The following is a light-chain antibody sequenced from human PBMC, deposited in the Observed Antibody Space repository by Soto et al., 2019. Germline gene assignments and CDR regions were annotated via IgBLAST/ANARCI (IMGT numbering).Light chain of an antibody. J-gene: IGKJ1*01. CDR1: QTINSN. Sequence: EVVMTQSPATLSVSPGERATLSCRASQTINSNLAWYQQKPGQAPRLLIHGATTRATGIPGRFSGSGSRTEFTLTISSLQSEDIAVYYCQQYNYWPPRTFGQGTKVEI. CDR2: GAT. V-gene: IGKV3-15*01. CDR3: QQYNYWPPRT.